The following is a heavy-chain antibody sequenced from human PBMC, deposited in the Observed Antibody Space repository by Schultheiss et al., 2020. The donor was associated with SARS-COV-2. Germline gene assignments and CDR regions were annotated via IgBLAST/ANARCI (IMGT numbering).Heavy chain of an antibody. CDR2: IYSGGNT. Sequence: GGSLRLSCAASGFTFSCDDMPWVRQVTGKGLEWVSVIYSGGNTHYADSVRGRFIISRDNSKNTVYLQMNNLRPEDTAVYFCARGGYYDYVWGGNGGSDVWGQGTMVTVSS. D-gene: IGHD3-16*01. J-gene: IGHJ3*01. V-gene: IGHV3-66*01. CDR3: ARGGYYDYVWGGNGGSDV. CDR1: GFTFSCDD.